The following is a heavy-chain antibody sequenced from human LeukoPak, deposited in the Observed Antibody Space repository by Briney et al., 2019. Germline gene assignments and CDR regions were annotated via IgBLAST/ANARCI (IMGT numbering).Heavy chain of an antibody. CDR2: INPNSGNT. CDR3: ARRLHIYYDSSGLGY. D-gene: IGHD3-22*01. J-gene: IGHJ4*02. V-gene: IGHV1-8*02. CDR1: GYTFTGYY. Sequence: GASVKVSCKASGYTFTGYYMHWVRQAPGQGLEWMGWINPNSGNTGYAQKFQGRVTMTRNTSISTAYMELSSLRSEDTAVYYCARRLHIYYDSSGLGYWGQGTLVTVSS.